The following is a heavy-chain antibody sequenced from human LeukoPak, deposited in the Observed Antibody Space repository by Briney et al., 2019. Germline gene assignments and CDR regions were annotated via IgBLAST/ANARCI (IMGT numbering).Heavy chain of an antibody. CDR3: ARHLPGSYSPFDY. CDR1: GGSFSGYY. V-gene: IGHV4-34*01. J-gene: IGHJ4*02. CDR2: IYYSGST. D-gene: IGHD1-26*01. Sequence: SETLSLTCAVYGGSFSGYYWSWIRQPPGKGLEWIGSIYYSGSTYYNPSLKGRVTISVDMSKNQFSLKLSSVTAADTAVYYCARHLPGSYSPFDYWGQGTLVTVSS.